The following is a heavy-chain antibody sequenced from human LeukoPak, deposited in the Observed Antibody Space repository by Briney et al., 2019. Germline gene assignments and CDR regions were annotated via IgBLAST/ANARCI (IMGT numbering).Heavy chain of an antibody. J-gene: IGHJ5*02. Sequence: ASVKVSCKASGYRFTGYFIHWVRQAPGQGLEWMGWINPNSGGTKSAQKFQGRVTITRDTSTSTIYMDLSTLTSDDTAIYSCARDQMSSSGWGIRFDWLDPWGQGTLVTVSS. V-gene: IGHV1-2*02. CDR3: ARDQMSSSGWGIRFDWLDP. D-gene: IGHD3-22*01. CDR1: GYRFTGYF. CDR2: INPNSGGT.